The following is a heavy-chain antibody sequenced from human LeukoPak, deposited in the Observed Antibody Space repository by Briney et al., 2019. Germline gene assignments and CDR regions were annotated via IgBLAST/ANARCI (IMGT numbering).Heavy chain of an antibody. Sequence: GGSLRLSCAASGFTFSSYAMGWVRQAPGKGLEWVSAITASGGNTYYADSVKGRFTISRDNAKNSLYLQMNSLRAEDTALYYCSRELWPGDYWGRGTLVTVSS. J-gene: IGHJ4*02. D-gene: IGHD3-16*01. CDR1: GFTFSSYA. V-gene: IGHV3-23*01. CDR3: SRELWPGDY. CDR2: ITASGGNT.